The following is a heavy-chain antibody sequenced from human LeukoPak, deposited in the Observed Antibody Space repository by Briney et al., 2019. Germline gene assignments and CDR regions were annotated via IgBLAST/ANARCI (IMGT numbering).Heavy chain of an antibody. CDR2: INPNSGGT. CDR1: GYTFTGYY. CDR3: ARTCSGGSCYGTNWFDP. D-gene: IGHD2-15*01. Sequence: ASVKVSCKASGYTFTGYYMHWVRQAPGQGLEWMGWINPNSGGTNYAQKFQGRVTMTRDTSISTAYMELSRLRSDDTAVYYRARTCSGGSCYGTNWFDPWGQGTLVTVSS. V-gene: IGHV1-2*02. J-gene: IGHJ5*02.